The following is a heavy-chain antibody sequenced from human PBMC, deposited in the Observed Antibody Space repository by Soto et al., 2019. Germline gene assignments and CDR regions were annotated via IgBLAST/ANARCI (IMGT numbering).Heavy chain of an antibody. V-gene: IGHV4-59*01. D-gene: IGHD4-17*01. J-gene: IGHJ5*02. CDR3: ARATTTVTYSWFDP. Sequence: SETLSLTCTVSGGSISSYYWSWIRQPPGKGLEWIGYIYYSGSTNYNPSLKSRVTISVDTSKNQFSLKLSSVTAADTAVYYCARATTTVTYSWFDPWGQGTLVTVSS. CDR1: GGSISSYY. CDR2: IYYSGST.